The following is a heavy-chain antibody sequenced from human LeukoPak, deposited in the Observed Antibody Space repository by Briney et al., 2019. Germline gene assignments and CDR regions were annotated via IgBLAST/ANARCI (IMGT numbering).Heavy chain of an antibody. CDR3: ARQRSRGYFVY. CDR2: IYPGDSDT. CDR1: GYSFASYW. V-gene: IGHV5-51*01. D-gene: IGHD6-13*01. J-gene: IGHJ4*02. Sequence: PGESLKTSCKGSGYSFASYWIGWVRQMPGKGLEWMGIIYPGDSDTTYSPSFQGQVTISADKSISTAYLQWSSLQASDTAMYYCARQRSRGYFVYWGQGTLVSVSS.